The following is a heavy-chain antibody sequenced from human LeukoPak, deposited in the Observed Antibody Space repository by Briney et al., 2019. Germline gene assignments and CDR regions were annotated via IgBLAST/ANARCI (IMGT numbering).Heavy chain of an antibody. Sequence: TGGSLRLSCAASGFTFSDYYMSWIRQAPGKGLEWVSSISSSSSYIYYADSVKGRFTISRDNAKNSLYLQMNSLRAEDTAVYYCASFSAGAETGFDYWGQGTLVTVSS. CDR1: GFTFSDYY. J-gene: IGHJ4*02. CDR2: ISSSSSYI. CDR3: ASFSAGAETGFDY. V-gene: IGHV3-11*06. D-gene: IGHD1-26*01.